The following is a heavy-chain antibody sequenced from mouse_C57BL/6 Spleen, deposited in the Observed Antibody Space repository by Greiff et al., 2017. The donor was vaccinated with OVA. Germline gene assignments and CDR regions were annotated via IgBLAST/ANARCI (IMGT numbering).Heavy chain of an antibody. J-gene: IGHJ3*01. D-gene: IGHD1-1*01. CDR2: IDPSDSYT. CDR1: GYTFTSYW. CDR3: ARTLYYGSTPAWFAY. V-gene: IGHV1-69*01. Sequence: VQLQQPGAELVMPGASVKLSCKASGYTFTSYWMHWVKQRPGQGLEWIGEIDPSDSYTNYNQKFKGKSTLTVDKSSSTAYMQLSSLTSEDSAVYYCARTLYYGSTPAWFAYWGQGTLVTVSA.